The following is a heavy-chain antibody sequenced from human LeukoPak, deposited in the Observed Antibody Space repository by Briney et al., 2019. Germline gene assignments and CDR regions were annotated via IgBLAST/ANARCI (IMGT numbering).Heavy chain of an antibody. CDR1: GGSFSDYY. D-gene: IGHD3-3*01. CDR2: INHSGST. CDR3: ARGHLTILGRNWFDP. J-gene: IGHJ5*02. V-gene: IGHV4-34*01. Sequence: SETLSLTCAVYGGSFSDYYWTWIRQPPGKGLEWIGEINHSGSTNYNPSLKSRVTISVDTSKNQFSLKLSSVTAADTAVYYCARGHLTILGRNWFDPWGQGTLVTVSS.